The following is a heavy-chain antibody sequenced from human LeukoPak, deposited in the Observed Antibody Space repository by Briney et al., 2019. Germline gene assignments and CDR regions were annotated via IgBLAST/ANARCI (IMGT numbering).Heavy chain of an antibody. J-gene: IGHJ4*02. CDR3: AREVAAGTFDY. Sequence: SETLSLTCTVSGGSISSYYWSWIRQPPGKGLEWIGYIYYSGSTNYNPSLKSRVTISVDTSKNQFSLKLSSVTAADTAVYYCAREVAAGTFDYWGQGTLVTVSS. V-gene: IGHV4-59*01. CDR1: GGSISSYY. D-gene: IGHD6-13*01. CDR2: IYYSGST.